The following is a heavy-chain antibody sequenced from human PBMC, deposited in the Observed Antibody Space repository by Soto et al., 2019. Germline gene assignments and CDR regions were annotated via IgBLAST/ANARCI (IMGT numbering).Heavy chain of an antibody. V-gene: IGHV1-2*04. Sequence: ASVKVSCKASGYTFTGYYMHWVRQAPGQGLEWMGWINPNSGGTNYAQKFQGWVTMTRDTSISTAYMELSRLRSDDTAVYYCARGPYDYVWGSYRHDAFDIWG. CDR3: ARGPYDYVWGSYRHDAFDI. D-gene: IGHD3-16*02. CDR2: INPNSGGT. CDR1: GYTFTGYY. J-gene: IGHJ3*02.